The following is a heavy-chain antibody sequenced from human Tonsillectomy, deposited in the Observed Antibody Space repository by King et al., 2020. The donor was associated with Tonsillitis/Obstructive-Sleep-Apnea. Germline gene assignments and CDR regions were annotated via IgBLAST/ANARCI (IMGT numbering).Heavy chain of an antibody. V-gene: IGHV3-30*18. CDR2: ISYDGSNK. Sequence: VQLVESGGGVVQPGRSLRLSCAASGFTFSSYGMHWVRQAPGKGLEWVAVISYDGSNKYYADSVKGRFTISRDNSKNTLYLQMNSLRAEDTAVYYCAKLYSGYDYGVLDYYYYYGMDVWGQGTTVTVSS. CDR3: AKLYSGYDYGVLDYYYYYGMDV. CDR1: GFTFSSYG. D-gene: IGHD5-12*01. J-gene: IGHJ6*02.